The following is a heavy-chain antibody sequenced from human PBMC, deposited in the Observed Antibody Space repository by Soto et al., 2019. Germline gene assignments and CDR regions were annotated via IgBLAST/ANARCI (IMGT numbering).Heavy chain of an antibody. D-gene: IGHD3-3*01. CDR3: AKDLQDFWSGYYNPYAFDI. CDR2: ISGSGGST. Sequence: GGSLRLSCAASGFTFSSYAMSWVRQAPGKGLEWVSAISGSGGSTYYADSVKGRFTISRDNSKNTLYLQMNSLRAEDTAVYYCAKDLQDFWSGYYNPYAFDIWGQGTMVTVSS. CDR1: GFTFSSYA. V-gene: IGHV3-23*01. J-gene: IGHJ3*02.